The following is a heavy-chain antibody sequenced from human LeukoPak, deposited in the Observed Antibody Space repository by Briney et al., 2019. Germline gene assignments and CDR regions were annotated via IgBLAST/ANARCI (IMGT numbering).Heavy chain of an antibody. V-gene: IGHV4-4*08. D-gene: IGHD2-2*01. CDR2: IYTSGST. Sequence: SETLSLTCTVSGGSISSYYWSWIRQPPGKGLEWIGYIYTSGSTNYNPSLKSRVTISVDTPKNQVSLKLTSVTAADTAVYYCARGARSQLLYWFDPWGQGTLVTVSS. J-gene: IGHJ5*02. CDR1: GGSISSYY. CDR3: ARGARSQLLYWFDP.